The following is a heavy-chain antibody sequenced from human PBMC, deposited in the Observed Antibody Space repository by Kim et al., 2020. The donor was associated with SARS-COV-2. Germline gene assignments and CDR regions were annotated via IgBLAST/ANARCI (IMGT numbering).Heavy chain of an antibody. CDR2: IYYSGCT. CDR3: SRRTWIQLWLPSYYYYGMDV. J-gene: IGHJ6*02. CDR1: GGSISSGGYY. Sequence: SETLSLTCTVSGGSISSGGYYWSWIRQHPGKGLEWIGYIYYSGCTYYNPSLKSRVTISVDTSKNQFSLKLSSVTAADTAVYYCSRRTWIQLWLPSYYYYGMDVWGQGTTVTVSS. D-gene: IGHD5-18*01. V-gene: IGHV4-31*03.